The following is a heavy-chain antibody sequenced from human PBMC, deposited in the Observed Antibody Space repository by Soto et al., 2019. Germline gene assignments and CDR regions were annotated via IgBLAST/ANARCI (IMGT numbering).Heavy chain of an antibody. V-gene: IGHV3-23*01. CDR3: TKGIWLDI. Sequence: EVQLLESGGGLVQPGGSLRLSCAASGFTFASHDMSWVRQAPGKVLEWVSSISVSDPDTYYADSVKGRFTLSRDISKNTLFLQMDSLRAEDTALYYFTKGIWLDIWGQGTMVTVSS. CDR2: ISVSDPDT. D-gene: IGHD6-19*01. J-gene: IGHJ3*02. CDR1: GFTFASHD.